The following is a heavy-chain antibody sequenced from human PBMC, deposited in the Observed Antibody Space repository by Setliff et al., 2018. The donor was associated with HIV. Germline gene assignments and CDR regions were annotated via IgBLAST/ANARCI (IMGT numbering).Heavy chain of an antibody. CDR1: GYTFTGYF. CDR2: INPNSGAT. J-gene: IGHJ5*02. V-gene: IGHV1-2*02. D-gene: IGHD3-3*01. CDR3: AREYDFWSGYSLYSTRNNWLDP. Sequence: ASVKVSCKASGYTFTGYFMHWVRQAPGQGLEWMGWINPNSGATNYAQKFQGRVTMTRDTSISTAYMGLSRLRSDDTAVYYCAREYDFWSGYSLYSTRNNWLDPWGQGTLVTVSS.